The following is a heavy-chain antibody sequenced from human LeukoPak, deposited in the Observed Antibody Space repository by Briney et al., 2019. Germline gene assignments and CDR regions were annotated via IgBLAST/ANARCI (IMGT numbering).Heavy chain of an antibody. V-gene: IGHV4-31*03. J-gene: IGHJ5*02. Sequence: PSETLSLTCTVSGGSISSGGYYWSWIRQHPGKGLEWIGYIYYSGSTYYNPSLKSRVTISVDTSKNQFSLKLSSVTAADTAVYYCARDHSSLPAAISTNWFDPWGQGTLVTVSS. CDR1: GGSISSGGYY. CDR3: ARDHSSLPAAISTNWFDP. D-gene: IGHD2-2*01. CDR2: IYYSGST.